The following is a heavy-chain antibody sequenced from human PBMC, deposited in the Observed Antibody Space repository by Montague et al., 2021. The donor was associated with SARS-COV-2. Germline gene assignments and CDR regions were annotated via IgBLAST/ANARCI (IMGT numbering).Heavy chain of an antibody. CDR1: GFTFSSYS. D-gene: IGHD3-9*01. CDR2: ISSSSSYI. Sequence: SLRLSCAASGFTFSSYSMNWVRQAPGKGLEWVSSISSSSSYIYYXXSLKGRFTISRDNAKNSLYLQMNSLRAEDTAVYYCARGDFDWLLSFHYGMDVWGQGTTVTVSS. CDR3: ARGDFDWLLSFHYGMDV. J-gene: IGHJ6*02. V-gene: IGHV3-21*01.